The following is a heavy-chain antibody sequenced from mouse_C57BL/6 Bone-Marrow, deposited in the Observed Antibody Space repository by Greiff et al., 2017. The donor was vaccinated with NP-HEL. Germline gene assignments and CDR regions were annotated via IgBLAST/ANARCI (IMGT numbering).Heavy chain of an antibody. V-gene: IGHV5-9-1*02. CDR1: GFTFSSYA. Sequence: EVKLVESGEGLVKPGGSLKLSCAASGFTFSSYAMSWVRQTPEKRLEWVAYISSGGDYIYYADTVKGRFTISRDNARNTLYLQMSSLKSEDTAMYYCTRGAYYYGSSPLFAYWGQGTLVTVSA. CDR2: ISSGGDYI. D-gene: IGHD1-1*01. CDR3: TRGAYYYGSSPLFAY. J-gene: IGHJ3*01.